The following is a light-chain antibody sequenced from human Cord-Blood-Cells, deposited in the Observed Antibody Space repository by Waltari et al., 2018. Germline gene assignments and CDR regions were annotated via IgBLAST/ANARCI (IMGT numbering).Light chain of an antibody. CDR1: QSVSSSY. J-gene: IGKJ2*01. CDR3: QQYGSSPYT. V-gene: IGKV3-20*01. CDR2: GAS. Sequence: EIVLTQSPGTLSLSPGERATLPRRASQSVSSSYLAWYQQKPGQAPRLLIYGASSRATGIPDRFSGSGSGTDFTLTISRLEPEDFAVYYCQQYGSSPYTFGQGTKLEIK.